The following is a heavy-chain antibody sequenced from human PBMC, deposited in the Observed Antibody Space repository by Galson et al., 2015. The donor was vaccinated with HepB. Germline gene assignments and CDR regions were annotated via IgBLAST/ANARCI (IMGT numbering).Heavy chain of an antibody. J-gene: IGHJ4*02. CDR1: GFTFSSYS. Sequence: SLRLSCAASGFTFSSYSMNWVRQAPGKGLEWVSSISSSSSHIYYEDSVKGRFTISRDNAKNSLYLQMNSLRAEYTAVYYCARDGAQWLAQYYFDYWGQGALVTVSS. D-gene: IGHD6-19*01. CDR3: ARDGAQWLAQYYFDY. V-gene: IGHV3-21*01. CDR2: ISSSSSHI.